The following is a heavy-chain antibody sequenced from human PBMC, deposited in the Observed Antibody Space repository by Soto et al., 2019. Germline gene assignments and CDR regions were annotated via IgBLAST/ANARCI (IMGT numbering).Heavy chain of an antibody. J-gene: IGHJ4*02. V-gene: IGHV3-11*06. Sequence: GGSLRLSCAASGFTFSDYYMSWIRQAPGKGLEWVSYISSSSSYTNYADSVKGRLTISRDNAKNSLYLQMNSLRAEDTDVYYCARDQPELAQHAAFDYWGQGTLVTVSS. CDR3: ARDQPELAQHAAFDY. CDR1: GFTFSDYY. CDR2: ISSSSSYT. D-gene: IGHD1-26*01.